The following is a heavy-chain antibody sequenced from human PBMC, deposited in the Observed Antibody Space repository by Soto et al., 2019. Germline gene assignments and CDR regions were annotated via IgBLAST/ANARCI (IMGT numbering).Heavy chain of an antibody. CDR2: IWYDGSNK. J-gene: IGHJ6*03. D-gene: IGHD4-17*01. V-gene: IGHV3-33*01. Sequence: GGSLRLSCAASGFTFSSYGMHWVRQAPGKGLEWVAVIWYDGSNKYYADSVKGRFTISRDNSKNTLYLQMNSLRAEDTAVYYCARDRGSVATVTTATYYMDVWGKGTTVTVSS. CDR3: ARDRGSVATVTTATYYMDV. CDR1: GFTFSSYG.